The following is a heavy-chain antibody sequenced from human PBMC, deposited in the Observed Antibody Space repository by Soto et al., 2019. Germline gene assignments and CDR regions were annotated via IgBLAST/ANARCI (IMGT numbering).Heavy chain of an antibody. V-gene: IGHV4-30-4*01. CDR2: IYDGGRT. CDR3: ARGPSGDKVDS. J-gene: IGHJ4*02. Sequence: QVQLQESGPGLVKPSQTLFLSCSVCGGSISTVDYWWSWIRQSPDMGLEWIGHIYDGGRTYNNPSLESRVTMSVDTSKSQLSLTLSSVSAADTAVYYCARGPSGDKVDSWGQGTLVTVSS. D-gene: IGHD7-27*01. CDR1: GGSISTVDYW.